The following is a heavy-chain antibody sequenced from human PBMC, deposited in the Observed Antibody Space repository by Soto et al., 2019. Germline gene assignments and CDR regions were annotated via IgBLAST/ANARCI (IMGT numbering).Heavy chain of an antibody. D-gene: IGHD5-12*01. CDR1: GFTFSSYA. J-gene: IGHJ4*02. V-gene: IGHV3-23*01. Sequence: LRLSCAASGFTFSSYAMSWVRQAPGKGLEWVSTIDGSASNTYYADSVKGRFTISRDNSKNTLSLQMNSLRAEDTAVYYCAKSPDSGYHNFDYWGQGTLVTVSS. CDR3: AKSPDSGYHNFDY. CDR2: IDGSASNT.